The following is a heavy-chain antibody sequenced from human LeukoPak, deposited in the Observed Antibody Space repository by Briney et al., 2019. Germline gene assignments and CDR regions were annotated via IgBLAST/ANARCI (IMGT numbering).Heavy chain of an antibody. CDR3: ARGLGGSGNLQGWFDP. V-gene: IGHV1/OR15-1*01. D-gene: IGHD3-10*01. Sequence: GASVKVSCKASGYIFTDYYMHWVRQAPGQELGWMGRINPNSGGTNYAQKFQGRVTMTRDTSISTAYTELSSLRSEDTAVYYCARGLGGSGNLQGWFDPWGQGTLVTVSS. CDR1: GYIFTDYY. CDR2: INPNSGGT. J-gene: IGHJ5*02.